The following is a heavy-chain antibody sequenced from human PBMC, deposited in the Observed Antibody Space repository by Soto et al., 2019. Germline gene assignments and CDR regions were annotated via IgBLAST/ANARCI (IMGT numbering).Heavy chain of an antibody. J-gene: IGHJ2*01. CDR3: ARDRVYSSSSGWLGWYFDL. V-gene: IGHV3-48*03. CDR2: ISSSGSTI. Sequence: GGSLRLSCAASGSTFSSYEMNWVRQAPGKGLEWVSYISSSGSTIYYADSVKGRFTISRDNAKNSLYLQMNSLRAEDTAVYYCARDRVYSSSSGWLGWYFDLWGRGTLVTVSS. D-gene: IGHD6-6*01. CDR1: GSTFSSYE.